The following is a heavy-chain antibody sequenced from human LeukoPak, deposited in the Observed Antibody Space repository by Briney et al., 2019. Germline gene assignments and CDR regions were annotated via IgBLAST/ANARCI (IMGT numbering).Heavy chain of an antibody. CDR3: AKDPRGYCSSTSCPNWFDF. D-gene: IGHD2-2*01. J-gene: IGHJ5*01. Sequence: PGRSLRLSCAASGFTFSRYGMNWVRQAPGKGLEWVSHISSSGRTMYYADSVKGRFTFSRDNSKNTLYLQMNSLRAEDAAVYYCAKDPRGYCSSTSCPNWFDFWGQGSLVTVSS. V-gene: IGHV3-48*01. CDR1: GFTFSRYG. CDR2: ISSSGRTM.